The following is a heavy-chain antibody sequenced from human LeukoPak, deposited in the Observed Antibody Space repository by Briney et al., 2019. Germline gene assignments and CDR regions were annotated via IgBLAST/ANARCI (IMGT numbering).Heavy chain of an antibody. CDR3: AREGVGNDAFDI. CDR2: ISSSSSYI. J-gene: IGHJ3*02. V-gene: IGHV3-21*01. CDR1: RFTFSSYE. Sequence: GGSLRLSCAASRFTFSSYEMNWVRQAPGKGLEWVSSISSSSSYIYYADSVKGRFTISRDNAKNSLYLQMNSLRAEDTAVYYCAREGVGNDAFDIWGQGTMVTVSS. D-gene: IGHD1-14*01.